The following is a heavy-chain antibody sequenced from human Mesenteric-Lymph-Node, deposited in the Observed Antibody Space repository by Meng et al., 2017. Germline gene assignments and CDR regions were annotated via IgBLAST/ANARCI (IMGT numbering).Heavy chain of an antibody. CDR2: IYYSGST. Sequence: QVQLQESGPGLAKPSQALALTCTISGGPISSGDYYWSWIRQPPGKGLELIGHIYYSGSTSYNPSLKSRVTISVDTSNNQFSLKLSSVTAADTAVYYCARVGWRQWSFDLWGRGTLVTVSS. CDR3: ARVGWRQWSFDL. CDR1: GGPISSGDYY. J-gene: IGHJ2*01. V-gene: IGHV4-30-4*01. D-gene: IGHD5-18*01.